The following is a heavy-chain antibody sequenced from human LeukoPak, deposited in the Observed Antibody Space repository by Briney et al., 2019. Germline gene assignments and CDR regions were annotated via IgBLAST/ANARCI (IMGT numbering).Heavy chain of an antibody. Sequence: SETLSLTCAVSGGSISSGGYSWSWIRQPPGKGLEWIGYIYHSGSTYYNPSLKSRVTISVDSSKNQFSLKLSSVTAADTAVYYCARVVTMVRGIGFDPWGQGTLVTVSS. D-gene: IGHD3-10*01. V-gene: IGHV4-30-2*01. CDR3: ARVVTMVRGIGFDP. CDR2: IYHSGST. CDR1: GGSISSGGYS. J-gene: IGHJ5*02.